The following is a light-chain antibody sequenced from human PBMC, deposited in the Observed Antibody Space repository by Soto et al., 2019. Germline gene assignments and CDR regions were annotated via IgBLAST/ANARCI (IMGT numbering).Light chain of an antibody. CDR2: GAS. CDR3: QQYNDWPLT. CDR1: QTLYNN. J-gene: IGKJ4*01. Sequence: EIVMSQYPATLSVSPGERATLSCRASQTLYNNLAWYQQKLGQAPRLLIYGASARATDIPARFSGSGSGTEFTLTISGLQSEDFAIYYCQQYNDWPLTFGGGTKVEIK. V-gene: IGKV3-15*01.